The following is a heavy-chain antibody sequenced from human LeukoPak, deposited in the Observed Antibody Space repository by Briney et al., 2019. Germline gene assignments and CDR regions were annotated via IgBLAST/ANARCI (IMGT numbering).Heavy chain of an antibody. CDR3: AREENSYNVH. Sequence: SETLSLTCTVSGGSISSSSYYWGWIRQPPGKGLEWIGSIYYSGSTYYNPSLKSRVTISVDTSKNQFSLKLSSVTAADTAVYYCAREENSYNVHWGQGTLVTVSS. V-gene: IGHV4-39*02. J-gene: IGHJ4*02. CDR1: GGSISSSSYY. D-gene: IGHD1-1*01. CDR2: IYYSGST.